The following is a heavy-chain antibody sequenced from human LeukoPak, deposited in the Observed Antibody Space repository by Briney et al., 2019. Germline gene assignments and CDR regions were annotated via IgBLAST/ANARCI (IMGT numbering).Heavy chain of an antibody. Sequence: GESLKISCKGSGYSFTTYWIGWVRPMPGRGLEWMGIIYPGDSDTRYSPSSQGQVTISADKSISTAYLQWSSLKASDTAMYYCARQFRDSSGYYSYYFDYWGQGTLVTVSS. CDR1: GYSFTTYW. J-gene: IGHJ4*02. D-gene: IGHD3-22*01. V-gene: IGHV5-51*01. CDR2: IYPGDSDT. CDR3: ARQFRDSSGYYSYYFDY.